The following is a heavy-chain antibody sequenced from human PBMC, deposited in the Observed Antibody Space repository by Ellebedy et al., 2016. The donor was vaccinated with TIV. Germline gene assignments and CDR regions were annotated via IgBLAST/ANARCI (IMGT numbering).Heavy chain of an antibody. CDR3: ARDGRGYSSSFPSSTDY. CDR1: GFTFSSYS. D-gene: IGHD6-13*01. J-gene: IGHJ4*02. Sequence: GESLKISCATFGFTFSSYSMNWVRQAPGKGLEWVSYISSTSSTIYYADSVKGRFTISRDNAKNSLYLQMNSLRAEDTAVYYCARDGRGYSSSFPSSTDYWGQGTLATVSS. CDR2: ISSTSSTI. V-gene: IGHV3-48*01.